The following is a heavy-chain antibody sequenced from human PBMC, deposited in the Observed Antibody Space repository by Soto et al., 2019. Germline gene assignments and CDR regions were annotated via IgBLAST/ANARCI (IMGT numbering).Heavy chain of an antibody. CDR3: ARTTIAAAGTPFDY. V-gene: IGHV4-38-2*01. J-gene: IGHJ4*02. CDR2: IYHSGST. Sequence: SETRSLTCAVSGYSISSGYYWGWNRQHPGKGQEWIGRIYHSGSTYYNPSLKSRVTISVDTSTNQFSLKLSSVTAADTAVYYCARTTIAAAGTPFDYWGQGTLVTVSS. D-gene: IGHD6-13*01. CDR1: GYSISSGYY.